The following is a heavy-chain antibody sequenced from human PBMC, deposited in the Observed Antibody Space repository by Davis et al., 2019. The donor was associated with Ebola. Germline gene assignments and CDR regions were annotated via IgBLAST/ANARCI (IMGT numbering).Heavy chain of an antibody. CDR3: ARDPSVTGSFYYYGLDV. D-gene: IGHD1-1*01. CDR2: ISGSGTTI. J-gene: IGHJ6*02. V-gene: IGHV3-48*02. CDR1: GFTLNSYS. Sequence: GESPKISCAASGFTLNSYSMNWVRQAPGKGLEWVSYISGSGTTIYYTDSVTGRFAISRDNAKNSLYLQMNSLRDEDTAVYYCARDPSVTGSFYYYGLDVWGQGTTVIVSS.